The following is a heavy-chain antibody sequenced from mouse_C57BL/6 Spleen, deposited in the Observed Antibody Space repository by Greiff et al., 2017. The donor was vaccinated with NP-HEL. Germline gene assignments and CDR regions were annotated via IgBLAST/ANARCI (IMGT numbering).Heavy chain of an antibody. V-gene: IGHV1-26*01. CDR1: GYTFTDYY. CDR2: INPNNGGT. J-gene: IGHJ2*01. D-gene: IGHD1-1*01. CDR3: ARPLSTVVSPRGPFDY. Sequence: EVQLQQSGPELVKPGASVKISCKASGYTFTDYYMNWVKQSHGKSLEWIGDINPNNGGTSYNQKFKGKATLTVDKSSSTAYMGLRSLTSEDSAVYYCARPLSTVVSPRGPFDYWGQGTTLTVSS.